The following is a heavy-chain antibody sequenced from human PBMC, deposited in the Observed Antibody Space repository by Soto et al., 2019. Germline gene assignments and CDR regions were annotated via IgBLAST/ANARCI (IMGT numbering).Heavy chain of an antibody. CDR1: GGTFSSYA. Sequence: QVQLVQSGAEVKKPGSSVKVSCKASGGTFSSYAISWVRQAPGQGLEWMGGIIPNFGTANYAQKFQGRVTITADKSTSTAYMELSSLRSEDTAVYYCASPTREWLPPARDYYYGMDVWGQGTTVTVSS. CDR2: IIPNFGTA. J-gene: IGHJ6*02. CDR3: ASPTREWLPPARDYYYGMDV. V-gene: IGHV1-69*06. D-gene: IGHD3-3*01.